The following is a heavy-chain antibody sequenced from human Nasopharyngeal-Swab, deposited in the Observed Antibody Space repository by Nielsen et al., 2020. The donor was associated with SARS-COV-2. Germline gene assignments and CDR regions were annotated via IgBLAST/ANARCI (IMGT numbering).Heavy chain of an antibody. Sequence: GSLRLSCAVYGGSFSGYYWSWIRQPPGKGLEWIGEINHSGSTNYSPSLKSRVTISVDTSKNQFSLKLSSVTAADTAVYYCARGGIRYFDWLGYWGQGTLVTVSS. D-gene: IGHD3-9*01. V-gene: IGHV4-34*01. CDR3: ARGGIRYFDWLGY. J-gene: IGHJ4*02. CDR1: GGSFSGYY. CDR2: INHSGST.